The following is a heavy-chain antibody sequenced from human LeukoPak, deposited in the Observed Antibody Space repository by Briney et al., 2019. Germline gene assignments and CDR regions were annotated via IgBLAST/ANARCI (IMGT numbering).Heavy chain of an antibody. CDR2: IRYDGSNK. Sequence: GGSLRLSCAASGFTFSSYGMHWVRQAPGKGLEWVAFIRYDGSNKYYADSVKGRFTISRDNSESTLYLQMNSLRAEDTAGYYCAKDAGAARLYYFDYWGQGTLVTVSS. J-gene: IGHJ4*02. D-gene: IGHD6-6*01. CDR1: GFTFSSYG. V-gene: IGHV3-30*02. CDR3: AKDAGAARLYYFDY.